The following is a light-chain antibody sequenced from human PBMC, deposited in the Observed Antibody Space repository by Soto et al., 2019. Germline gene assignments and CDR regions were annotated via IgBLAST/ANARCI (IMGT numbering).Light chain of an antibody. J-gene: IGLJ3*02. CDR1: SGSVSTSYY. CDR3: ALYMGSVIWV. CDR2: STN. V-gene: IGLV8-61*01. Sequence: QTVVTQEPSFSVSPGRTVTLTCGLSSGSVSTSYYPSWYQQTPGQAPRTLIYSTNTRSSGVPDRFSGSILGNKAALTITGAQADDEADYYCALYMGSVIWVFGGGTKLTVL.